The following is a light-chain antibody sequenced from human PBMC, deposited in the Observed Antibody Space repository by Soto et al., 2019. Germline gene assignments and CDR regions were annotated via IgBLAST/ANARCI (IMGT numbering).Light chain of an antibody. CDR1: QSISNY. V-gene: IGKV1-5*01. J-gene: IGKJ1*01. CDR3: QQYKSYWT. CDR2: DVS. Sequence: DIQMTQSPSTLSASVGDRVTITCRASQSISNYLAWYQQKPGKAPKSLIYDVSTLESGVPSRFSGSGSGTEFTLTISSLQPDDFATYYCQQYKSYWTFGQGTKVEIK.